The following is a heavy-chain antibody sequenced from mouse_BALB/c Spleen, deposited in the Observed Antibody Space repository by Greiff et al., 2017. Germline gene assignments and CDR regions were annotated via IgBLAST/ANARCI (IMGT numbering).Heavy chain of an antibody. CDR3: ARGDGYYDYFDY. CDR2: ISSGGST. CDR1: GFTFSSYA. V-gene: IGHV5-6-5*01. Sequence: EVKVVESGGGLVKPGGSLKLSCAASGFTFSSYAMSWVRQTPEKRLEWVASISSGGSTYYPDSVKGRFTISRDNARNILYLQMSSRRSEDTAMYYCARGDGYYDYFDYWGQGTTLTVSS. D-gene: IGHD2-3*01. J-gene: IGHJ2*01.